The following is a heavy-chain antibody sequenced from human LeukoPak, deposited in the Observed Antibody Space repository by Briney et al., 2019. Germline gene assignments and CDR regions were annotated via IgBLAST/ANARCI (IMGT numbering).Heavy chain of an antibody. D-gene: IGHD4-17*01. CDR3: ARPTTVTTSSGAFDI. CDR2: INHSGST. CDR1: GGSFSGYY. J-gene: IGHJ3*02. Sequence: PSETLSLTCAVYGGSFSGYYWSWIRQPPGKGLEWIGEINHSGSTNYNPSLKSRVTISVDTSKNQFSLKLSSVTAADTAVYYCARPTTVTTSSGAFDIWGQGTMVTVSS. V-gene: IGHV4-34*01.